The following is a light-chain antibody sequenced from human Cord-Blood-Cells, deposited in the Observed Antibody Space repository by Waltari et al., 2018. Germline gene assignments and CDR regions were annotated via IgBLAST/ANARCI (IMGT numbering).Light chain of an antibody. Sequence: IVLTQSPGTLSLSPGESATLPCRASQSVSSSYLAWYKQKPGQAPRLLIYGTSSRATGIPDRFSGSGSGTDFTLTISRLEPEDFAVYYCQQYGSSLYTFGQGTKLEIK. CDR3: QQYGSSLYT. CDR1: QSVSSSY. V-gene: IGKV3-20*01. J-gene: IGKJ2*01. CDR2: GTS.